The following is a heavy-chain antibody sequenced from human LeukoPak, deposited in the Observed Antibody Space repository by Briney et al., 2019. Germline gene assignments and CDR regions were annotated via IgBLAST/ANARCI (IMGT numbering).Heavy chain of an antibody. CDR2: ISAYNGNT. D-gene: IGHD3-22*01. CDR1: GYTFTSYG. CDR3: ARDKYYYDSSGYYSLHQDYYYYMDV. Sequence: ASVKVSCKASGYTFTSYGISWVRQAPGQGLEWMGWISAYNGNTNYAQKLQGRVTMTTDTSTSTAYMELRSLRSDDTAVYYCARDKYYYDSSGYYSLHQDYYYYMDVWGKGTTVTVSS. V-gene: IGHV1-18*01. J-gene: IGHJ6*03.